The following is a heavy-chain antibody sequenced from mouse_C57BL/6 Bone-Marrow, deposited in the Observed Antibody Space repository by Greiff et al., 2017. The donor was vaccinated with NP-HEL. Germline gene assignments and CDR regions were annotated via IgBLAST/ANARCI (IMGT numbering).Heavy chain of an antibody. D-gene: IGHD3-3*01. J-gene: IGHJ2*01. CDR3: ARWTGLYYLDY. V-gene: IGHV1-42*01. Sequence: EVKLVESGPELVKPGASVKISCKASGYSFTGYYMNWVKQSPEKSLEWIGEINPSTGGNTYNQKFKAKATLTVDKSSSTAYMQLKSLTSEDSAVYYCARWTGLYYLDYWGQGTTLTVSS. CDR2: INPSTGGN. CDR1: GYSFTGYY.